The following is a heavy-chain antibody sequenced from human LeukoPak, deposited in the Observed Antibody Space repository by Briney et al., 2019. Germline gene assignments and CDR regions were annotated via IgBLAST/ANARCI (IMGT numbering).Heavy chain of an antibody. Sequence: ASVKVSCKASGYTFTGYYIHWVRQAPGQGLEWLGWISPNSGATNFAQKFQGRVTMTRDTSISTVYFELSRLRSDDTAEYYCARFGAPQWSGAPLGINAFDLWSQGTVVTVSS. J-gene: IGHJ3*01. V-gene: IGHV1-2*02. D-gene: IGHD3-10*01. CDR1: GYTFTGYY. CDR3: ARFGAPQWSGAPLGINAFDL. CDR2: ISPNSGAT.